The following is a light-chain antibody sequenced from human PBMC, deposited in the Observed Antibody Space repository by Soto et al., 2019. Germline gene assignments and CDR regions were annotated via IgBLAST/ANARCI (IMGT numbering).Light chain of an antibody. CDR2: DVS. J-gene: IGKJ4*01. V-gene: IGKV3-20*01. Sequence: EIVLTQSPGTLSLSPGERATLSCRASQSVRNNYLVWYQQRPGQPPRFLMYDVSTRAAGIPDRFSGSGSGTDFTLTISRLEPEDFAVYSCQQYGSTPRTFGGGTKVDIK. CDR1: QSVRNNY. CDR3: QQYGSTPRT.